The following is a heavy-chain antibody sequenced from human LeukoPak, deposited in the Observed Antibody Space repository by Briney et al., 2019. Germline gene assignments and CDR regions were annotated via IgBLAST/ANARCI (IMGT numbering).Heavy chain of an antibody. Sequence: SETLSLTCAIYGGSFSGYYWSWIRQPPGKGLEWIGEINHSGSTNYNPSLKSRVTISVETSKNQFSLKLSSVTAADTAVYYCARVTGYMIEDYFDYWGQGTLVTVSS. V-gene: IGHV4-34*01. D-gene: IGHD3-22*01. J-gene: IGHJ4*02. CDR2: INHSGST. CDR1: GGSFSGYY. CDR3: ARVTGYMIEDYFDY.